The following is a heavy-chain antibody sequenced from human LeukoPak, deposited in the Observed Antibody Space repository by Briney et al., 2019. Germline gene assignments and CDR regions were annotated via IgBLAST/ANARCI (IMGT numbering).Heavy chain of an antibody. CDR1: RFTIATKY. J-gene: IGHJ2*01. V-gene: IGHV3-53*01. CDR2: IYSGATT. CDR3: ARLGDHYHWNLDL. D-gene: IGHD3-10*01. Sequence: GVSLRLSCAASRFTIATKYMNWVRQAPGKGLEWVSIIYSGATTYYANPVRGLFTISRDTSKNPVSLQMNSLRAEDTAVYFCARLGDHYHWNLDLWGRGTLVTVSS.